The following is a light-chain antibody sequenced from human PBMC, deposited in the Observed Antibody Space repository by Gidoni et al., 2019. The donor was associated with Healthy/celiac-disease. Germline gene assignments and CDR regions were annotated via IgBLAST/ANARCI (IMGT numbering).Light chain of an antibody. Sequence: EIVLTQSPGTLSLSPGERATLSCRTSQSVSSSYLAWYQQKPGQATRLLIYGSSSRATGIPDRFSGSASGTDFTLTISRLEPEDFAVYYCQQYGSSPLTFGQGTKVEIK. CDR2: GSS. CDR1: QSVSSSY. J-gene: IGKJ1*01. CDR3: QQYGSSPLT. V-gene: IGKV3-20*01.